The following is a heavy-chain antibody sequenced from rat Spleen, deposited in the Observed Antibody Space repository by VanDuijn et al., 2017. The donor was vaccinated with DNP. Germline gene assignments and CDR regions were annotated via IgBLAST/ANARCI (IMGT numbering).Heavy chain of an antibody. Sequence: EVQLVESGGGLVQPGRSMKLSCAASGFTFSDYGMAWVLQAPTKGLEWVASISSDGGDTYYRDSVKGRFTISRDNAKSTLYLQMDSLRSDDTATYYCARQRWYYSGEGMDYWGQGVMVTVSS. CDR1: GFTFSDYG. V-gene: IGHV5-25*01. CDR3: ARQRWYYSGEGMDY. CDR2: ISSDGGDT. D-gene: IGHD1-1*01. J-gene: IGHJ2*01.